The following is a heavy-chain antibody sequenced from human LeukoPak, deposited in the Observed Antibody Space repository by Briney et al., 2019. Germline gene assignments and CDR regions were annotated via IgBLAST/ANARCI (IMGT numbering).Heavy chain of an antibody. D-gene: IGHD6-13*01. J-gene: IGHJ6*04. V-gene: IGHV3-48*03. CDR3: ARDKQATYYYYGMDV. CDR1: GLTFSSYE. CDR2: ISSSGSTI. Sequence: PGGSLRLSCAASGLTFSSYEMNWVRQAPGKGLEWVSYISSSGSTIYYADSVKGRFTISRDNAKNSLYLQMNSLRAEDTAVYYCARDKQATYYYYGMDVWGKGTTVTVSS.